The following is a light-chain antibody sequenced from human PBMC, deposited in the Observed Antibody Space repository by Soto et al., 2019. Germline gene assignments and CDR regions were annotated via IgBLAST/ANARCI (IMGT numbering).Light chain of an antibody. CDR3: QQYNNWPPVSYP. CDR1: QSVSSN. Sequence: EIVMTQSPATLSVSPGERATLSCRASQSVSSNLAWYQQKPGQAPRLLIYGASTRATGIPARFSGSGSGTEFTLTISSLQSEDFAVYYCQQYNNWPPVSYPFGPGTKVDIK. CDR2: GAS. V-gene: IGKV3-15*01. J-gene: IGKJ3*01.